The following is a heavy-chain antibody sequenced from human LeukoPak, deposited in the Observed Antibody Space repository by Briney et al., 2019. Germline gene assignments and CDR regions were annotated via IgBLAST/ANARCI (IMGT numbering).Heavy chain of an antibody. CDR2: ISSSSSTI. D-gene: IGHD1-14*01. Sequence: GGSLRLSCAASGFTFSSYSMNWVRQAPGKGLEWVSYISSSSSTIYYADSVKGRFTISRDNAKNSLYLQMNSLRAEDTAVYYCAREGSDHSMFRNPYFFDYWGQGTLVTVSS. CDR3: AREGSDHSMFRNPYFFDY. CDR1: GFTFSSYS. V-gene: IGHV3-48*04. J-gene: IGHJ4*02.